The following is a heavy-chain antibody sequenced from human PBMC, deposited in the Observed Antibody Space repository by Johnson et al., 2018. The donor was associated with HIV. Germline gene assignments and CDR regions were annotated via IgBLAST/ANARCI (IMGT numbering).Heavy chain of an antibody. CDR3: AKDRSSWYHFDAFDI. J-gene: IGHJ3*02. CDR2: INWNGDTK. Sequence: VQLVESGGGLVQPGGSLRLSCAVSGFTFDDYGMSWVRQAPGKGLEWVSGINWNGDTKGYADSVNGRFTISRDNAKNFVYLQMNSLRAEDTALYSCAKDRSSWYHFDAFDIWGQGTTVTVSS. V-gene: IGHV3-20*04. D-gene: IGHD6-13*01. CDR1: GFTFDDYG.